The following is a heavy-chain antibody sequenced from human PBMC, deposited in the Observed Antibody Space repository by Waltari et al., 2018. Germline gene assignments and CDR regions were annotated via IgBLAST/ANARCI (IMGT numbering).Heavy chain of an antibody. J-gene: IGHJ6*02. Sequence: EEQLVESGGGLVQPGDSLRLSCAASGFTFSSFWMTWVRQPTGKGPLWVSRISTDASDTTYADSVKGRFTISRDNARNTLYLQMNRLRAEDTAVYFCARVSRRTYRSPVPGRHYYYGMDVWGQGTTVTVSS. CDR3: ARVSRRTYRSPVPGRHYYYGMDV. CDR2: ISTDASDT. D-gene: IGHD1-1*01. CDR1: GFTFSSFW. V-gene: IGHV3-74*03.